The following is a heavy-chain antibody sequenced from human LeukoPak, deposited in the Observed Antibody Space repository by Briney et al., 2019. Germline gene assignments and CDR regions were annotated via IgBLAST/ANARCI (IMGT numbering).Heavy chain of an antibody. CDR2: INPNSGGT. V-gene: IGHV1-2*02. J-gene: IGHJ4*02. CDR3: ARSYVYYYDSSGLPRPNFSTSFDY. CDR1: GYTFTGYY. D-gene: IGHD3-22*01. Sequence: GASVKVSCKASGYTFTGYYMHWVRQAAGQGHEWMGWINPNSGGTNYAQKFQGRVTMTRDTSISTAYMELSRLRSDDTAVYYCARSYVYYYDSSGLPRPNFSTSFDYWGQGTPVTVSS.